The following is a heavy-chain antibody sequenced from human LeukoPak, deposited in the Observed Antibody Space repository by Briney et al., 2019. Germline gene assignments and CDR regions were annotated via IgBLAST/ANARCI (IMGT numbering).Heavy chain of an antibody. CDR3: ARKIKGSYFDY. V-gene: IGHV3-48*03. J-gene: IGHJ4*02. Sequence: GGSLRLSCAASGFTFSNYEMNWVRQAPGKGLEWVSYISSSGTTTYYADSVKGRFTISRDNSKNTLYLQMNSLRAEDTAVYYCARKIKGSYFDYWGQGTLVTVSS. CDR1: GFTFSNYE. CDR2: ISSSGTTT.